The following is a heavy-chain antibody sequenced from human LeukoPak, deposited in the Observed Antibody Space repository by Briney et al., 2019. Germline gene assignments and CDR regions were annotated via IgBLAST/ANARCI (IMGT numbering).Heavy chain of an antibody. V-gene: IGHV3-21*04. Sequence: PGRSLRLSCAASRFTFSSYSMNWVRQAPGKGLEWVSSISSSSSSYIYYADSVKGRFTVSRDNAKNSLYLQMNSLRAEDTAMHYCARVTLTSANFDYWGQGTLVTVSS. CDR3: ARVTLTSANFDY. CDR2: ISSSSSSYI. CDR1: RFTFSSYS. J-gene: IGHJ4*02.